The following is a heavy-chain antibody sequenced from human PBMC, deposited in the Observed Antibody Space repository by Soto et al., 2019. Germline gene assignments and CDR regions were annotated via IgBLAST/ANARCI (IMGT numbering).Heavy chain of an antibody. Sequence: GGSLRLSCAASGFTFRSFTMNWVRQAPGKGLEWVSTISSNSAYKYYTDALRGRFTISRDNAKNSLHLQMNSLRAEDTAVYYCTRDASRDSSARGWFDPWGPGTLVTVSS. J-gene: IGHJ5*02. CDR3: TRDASRDSSARGWFDP. CDR2: ISSNSAYK. D-gene: IGHD6-13*01. V-gene: IGHV3-21*01. CDR1: GFTFRSFT.